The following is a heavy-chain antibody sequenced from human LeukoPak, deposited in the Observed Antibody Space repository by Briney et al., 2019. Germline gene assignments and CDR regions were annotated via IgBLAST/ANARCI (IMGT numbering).Heavy chain of an antibody. CDR3: AKDVEKYSSGYYFDY. D-gene: IGHD3-22*01. Sequence: PGGSLRLSCAASGFTFDDYAMHWVRQAPGKGLEWVSLISWDGGSTYYADSVKGRFTISRDNSKNSLYPQMNSLRAEDTALYYCAKDVEKYSSGYYFDYWGQGTLVTVSS. J-gene: IGHJ4*02. V-gene: IGHV3-43D*03. CDR2: ISWDGGST. CDR1: GFTFDDYA.